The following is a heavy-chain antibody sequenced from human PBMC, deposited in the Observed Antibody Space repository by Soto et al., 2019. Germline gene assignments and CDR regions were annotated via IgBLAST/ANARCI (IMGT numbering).Heavy chain of an antibody. V-gene: IGHV3-7*03. D-gene: IGHD7-27*01. CDR3: ARDASNWELSGGILI. CDR2: IKQDGSEK. Sequence: GGSLRLSCAASGFIFSSYWMSWVRQAPGKGLEWVANIKQDGSEKYYVDSVKGRFTISRDNAKNSLYLQMNSLRAEDTAVYYCARDASNWELSGGILIWGQGTMVTVSS. CDR1: GFIFSSYW. J-gene: IGHJ3*02.